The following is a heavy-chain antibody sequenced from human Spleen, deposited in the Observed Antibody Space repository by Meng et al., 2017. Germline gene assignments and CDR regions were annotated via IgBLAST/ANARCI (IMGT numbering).Heavy chain of an antibody. V-gene: IGHV1-3*01. D-gene: IGHD4-23*01. CDR1: GYTFTSYA. J-gene: IGHJ4*02. Sequence: ASVKVSCKASGYTFTSYAMHWVRQAPGQRLEWMGWINAGNGNTKYSQKFQGRVTITRDTSASTAYMELSSLRAEDTAVYYCAKDGRKKDYGGNFAGSYYWGQGTLVTVSS. CDR2: INAGNGNT. CDR3: AKDGRKKDYGGNFAGSYY.